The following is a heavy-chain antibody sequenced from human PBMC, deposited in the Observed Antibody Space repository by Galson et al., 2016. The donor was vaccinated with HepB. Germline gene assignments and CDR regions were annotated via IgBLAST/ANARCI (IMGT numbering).Heavy chain of an antibody. CDR2: ISGSAGTT. CDR1: GFTFSSYA. D-gene: IGHD1-20*01. CDR3: AKDLSNWNDAGNY. J-gene: IGHJ4*02. V-gene: IGHV3-23*01. Sequence: SLRLSCAASGFTFSSYALSWVRQAPGKGLEWVSTISGSAGTTYYAGSVKGRFTVSRDNSKDTLYLQMNSLRAEDTAIYYCAKDLSNWNDAGNYWGQGTLVTVSS.